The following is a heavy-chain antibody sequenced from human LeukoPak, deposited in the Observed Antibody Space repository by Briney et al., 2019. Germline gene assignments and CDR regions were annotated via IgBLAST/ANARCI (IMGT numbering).Heavy chain of an antibody. V-gene: IGHV4-59*12. J-gene: IGHJ4*02. CDR3: ARGGIYVGFDY. D-gene: IGHD2/OR15-2a*01. CDR1: GGSISSYY. Sequence: SETLSLTCTVSGGSISSYYWSWIRQPPGKGLEWIGYIYYSGSTNYNPSLKSRVTISVDTSKNQFSLKLSSVTAADTAVYYCARGGIYVGFDYWGQGTLVTVSS. CDR2: IYYSGST.